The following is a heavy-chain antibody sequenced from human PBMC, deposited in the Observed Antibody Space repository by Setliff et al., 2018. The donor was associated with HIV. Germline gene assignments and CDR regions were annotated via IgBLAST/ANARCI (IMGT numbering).Heavy chain of an antibody. V-gene: IGHV4-39*02. CDR1: GDSISSGSYF. Sequence: LSLTCSVSGDSISSGSYFWGWIRPTPGKGLEWIGNIYYTGFAYYNPSLKSRVTISLDTSKTHFFLNLTSVTDADTSVYFCTREGRGDPAMATTRIDYWGQGKLVTVSS. D-gene: IGHD1-1*01. CDR3: TREGRGDPAMATTRIDY. J-gene: IGHJ4*02. CDR2: IYYTGFA.